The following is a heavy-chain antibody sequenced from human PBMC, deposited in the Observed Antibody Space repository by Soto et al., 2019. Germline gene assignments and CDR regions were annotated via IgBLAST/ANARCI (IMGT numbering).Heavy chain of an antibody. V-gene: IGHV1-69*01. CDR1: GGTFSSYA. CDR3: ARGRSGYHFDY. J-gene: IGHJ4*02. Sequence: QVQLVQSGAEVKKPGSSVKVSCKASGGTFSSYAISWVRQAPGQGLEWMGGIIPIFGTANYAQKFQGRVKITADESSGTAYRELSSLRSEDTVVYYCARGRSGYHFDYWGQGTLVTVSS. CDR2: IIPIFGTA. D-gene: IGHD3-22*01.